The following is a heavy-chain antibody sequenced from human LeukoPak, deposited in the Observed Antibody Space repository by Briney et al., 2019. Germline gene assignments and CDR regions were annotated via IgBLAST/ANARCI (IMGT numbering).Heavy chain of an antibody. J-gene: IGHJ4*02. V-gene: IGHV4-34*01. CDR3: ARQTRRVAY. CDR2: INDSGST. Sequence: SETLSLTCTVSGGSFSGYYWSWIRQPPGKGLEWIGEINDSGSTNYNPSLKSRVTISVDTSKNQFSLKLSSVTAADTAVYYCARQTRRVAYWGQGTLVTVSS. CDR1: GGSFSGYY.